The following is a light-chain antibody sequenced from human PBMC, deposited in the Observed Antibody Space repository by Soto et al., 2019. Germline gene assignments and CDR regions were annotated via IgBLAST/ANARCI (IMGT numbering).Light chain of an antibody. CDR3: QQYNSYSSFS. V-gene: IGKV1-5*03. J-gene: IGKJ1*01. Sequence: DIQMTQSPSTLSASVGDRVTITCRASQSISTWLAWYQQKPGKAPKLLIYKASTLESGVPSRFSGSGSGTEFTLTISCLQPDDFATYSCQQYNSYSSFSFGQGTKVEIK. CDR2: KAS. CDR1: QSISTW.